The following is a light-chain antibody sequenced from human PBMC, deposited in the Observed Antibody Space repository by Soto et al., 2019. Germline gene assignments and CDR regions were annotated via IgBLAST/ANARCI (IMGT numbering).Light chain of an antibody. V-gene: IGLV2-8*01. CDR3: ISYAGSNNFVV. J-gene: IGLJ2*01. Sequence: QSALTQPPSASGSPGQSVTISCTGTSSDVGGYNYVSWYQQHPGKAPKLMIYEVSKRPSGVPDRFSGSKSGNTASLTVSGLQAKDQADYYCISYAGSNNFVVFGGGTKLTVL. CDR1: SSDVGGYNY. CDR2: EVS.